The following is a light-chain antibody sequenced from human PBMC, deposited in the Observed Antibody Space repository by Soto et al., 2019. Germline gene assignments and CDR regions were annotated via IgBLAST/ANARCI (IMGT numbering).Light chain of an antibody. J-gene: IGKJ4*01. V-gene: IGKV3-20*01. Sequence: EIVLTQSPGTLSLYPGERATLSCRASQSVSSSYLAWYQQKPGQAPRLLIYGASSRATGIPDRFSGSGSGTDFTLTISRLEPEDFALYYCQQYGSSPPVTFGGGTKVEIK. CDR3: QQYGSSPPVT. CDR2: GAS. CDR1: QSVSSSY.